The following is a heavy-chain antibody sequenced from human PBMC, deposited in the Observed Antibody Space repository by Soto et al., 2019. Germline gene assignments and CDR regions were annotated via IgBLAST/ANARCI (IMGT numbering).Heavy chain of an antibody. CDR3: ARQTVTPTAFLFDY. V-gene: IGHV4-59*08. J-gene: IGHJ4*02. CDR1: GGSISSYY. Sequence: QVQLQESGPGLVKPSETLSLTCTVSGGSISSYYWSWIRQPPGKGLEWIGYIYYSGSTNYNPSLEHRATIAVDTSKHQFSLTLSSVTAADTAVYYCARQTVTPTAFLFDYWGQGTLVTVSS. D-gene: IGHD4-17*01. CDR2: IYYSGST.